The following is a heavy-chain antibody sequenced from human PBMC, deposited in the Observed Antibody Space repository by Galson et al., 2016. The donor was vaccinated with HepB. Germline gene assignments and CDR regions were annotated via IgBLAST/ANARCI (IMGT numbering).Heavy chain of an antibody. CDR3: ARTPGYSGTWYDAFDI. Sequence: SLRLSCAASGFTFTRYTMNWVRQSPGKGLEWVSSISGGSSYKYYAHSVKGRFTISRDNSKNSLYLQMNSLRAEDTAIYFCARTPGYSGTWYDAFDIWGPGTFVTVSS. D-gene: IGHD6-13*01. J-gene: IGHJ3*02. V-gene: IGHV3-21*01. CDR2: ISGGSSYK. CDR1: GFTFTRYT.